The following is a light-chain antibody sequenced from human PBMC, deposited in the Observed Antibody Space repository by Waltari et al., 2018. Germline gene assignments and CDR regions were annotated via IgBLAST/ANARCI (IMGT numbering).Light chain of an antibody. V-gene: IGLV2-8*01. CDR2: EVF. CDR1: SRDVGGYKY. CDR3: SSYAGNNFVV. J-gene: IGLJ2*01. Sequence: QSALTQPPSASGSPGQSVTIPCPGTSRDVGGYKYVSWYHFPPGKAPTLLIYEVFKLPSGVPDRFSGSKSGNTASLIVSGLQAEDEAEYYCSSYAGNNFVVFGGGTQLTVL.